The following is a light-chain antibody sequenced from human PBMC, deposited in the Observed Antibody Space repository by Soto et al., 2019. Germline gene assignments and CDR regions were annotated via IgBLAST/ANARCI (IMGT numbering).Light chain of an antibody. CDR2: AAS. V-gene: IGKV1-39*01. Sequence: DIQMTQSPSSLSASVGDRVTITCRASQSISSYLNCYQQKPGQAPKLLIYAASSFQSGVPSRFSCSGSWAYFTLTISSLQPEDFATYYCQQSYSTPFTFAPGTKVDIK. CDR3: QQSYSTPFT. J-gene: IGKJ3*01. CDR1: QSISSY.